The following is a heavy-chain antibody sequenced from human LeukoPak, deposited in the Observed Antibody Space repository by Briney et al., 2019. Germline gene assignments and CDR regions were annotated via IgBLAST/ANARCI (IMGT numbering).Heavy chain of an antibody. J-gene: IGHJ3*02. CDR1: GFTFGDYA. CDR3: TRDRQGLGSNAFDI. Sequence: PGRSLRLSCTASGFTFGDYAMSWFRQAPGKGLEWVGFIRSKAYGRTTEYAASVKGRFTISRDDSKSIAYLQMNSLKTEDTAVYYCTRDRQGLGSNAFDIWGQGTMVTVSS. CDR2: IRSKAYGRTT. D-gene: IGHD7-27*01. V-gene: IGHV3-49*03.